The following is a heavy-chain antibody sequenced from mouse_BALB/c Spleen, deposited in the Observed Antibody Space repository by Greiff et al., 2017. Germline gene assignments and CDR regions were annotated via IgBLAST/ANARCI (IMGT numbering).Heavy chain of an antibody. V-gene: IGHV5-12-2*01. J-gene: IGHJ4*01. Sequence: EVQGVESGGGLVQPGGSLKLSCAASGFTFSSYTMSWVRQTPEKRLEWVAYISNGGGSTYYPDTVKGRFTISRDNAKNTLYLQMSSLKSEDTAMYYCARHRDYYAMDYWGQGTSVTVSS. CDR2: ISNGGGST. CDR3: ARHRDYYAMDY. D-gene: IGHD3-3*01. CDR1: GFTFSSYT.